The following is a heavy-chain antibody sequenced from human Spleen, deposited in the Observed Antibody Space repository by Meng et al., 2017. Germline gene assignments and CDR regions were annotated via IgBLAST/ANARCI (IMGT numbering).Heavy chain of an antibody. CDR2: INPNNGGT. CDR3: AREKSPGHFDY. CDR1: GYTFTDYF. Sequence: QVQLVQSGAEVMKPGASLRVSCRASGYTFTDYFLHWVRQAPGQGLELLGTINPNNGGTNYAQRFQDRVTLTRDTSTSTVYMELSSLGSEDTALYYCAREKSPGHFDYLGQGILVTVSS. V-gene: IGHV1-46*01. J-gene: IGHJ4*02.